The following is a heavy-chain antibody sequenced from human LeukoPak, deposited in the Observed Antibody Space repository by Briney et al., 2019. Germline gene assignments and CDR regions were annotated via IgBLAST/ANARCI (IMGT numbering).Heavy chain of an antibody. CDR2: INPNSGGT. V-gene: IGHV1-2*02. J-gene: IGHJ4*02. CDR1: GYTFTGYY. Sequence: VASVKVSCKASGYTFTGYYMHWVRQAPGQGLEWMGWINPNSGGTNYAQKFQGRVTMTRDTSISTAYMELSRLRSDDTAVYYCARGGAYSGYYSGDWGQGTLVTVSS. D-gene: IGHD3-22*01. CDR3: ARGGAYSGYYSGD.